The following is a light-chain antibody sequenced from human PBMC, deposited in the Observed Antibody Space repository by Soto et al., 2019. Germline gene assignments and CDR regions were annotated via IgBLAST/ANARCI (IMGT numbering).Light chain of an antibody. J-gene: IGKJ4*01. Sequence: EIVLTQSPGILSLSPGERATLSCRASQSISSASFGWYQQKPGQAPRLRIYAASSRAAGIPDRFSGSGSGTDFTLTISRLEPEDFAVYYCQQYDTSPLTFGGGTKVEI. CDR1: QSISSAS. CDR3: QQYDTSPLT. CDR2: AAS. V-gene: IGKV3-20*01.